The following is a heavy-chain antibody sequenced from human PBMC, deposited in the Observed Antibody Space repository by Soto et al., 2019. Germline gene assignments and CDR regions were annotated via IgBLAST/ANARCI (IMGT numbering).Heavy chain of an antibody. J-gene: IGHJ4*02. CDR2: ISYDGSNK. CDR3: AKDFGVALLRSGESGFDY. V-gene: IGHV3-30*18. D-gene: IGHD3-10*01. CDR1: GFTFSSYG. Sequence: QPGGSLRLSCAASGFTFSSYGMHWVRQAPGKGLEWVAVISYDGSNKYYADSVKGRFTISRDNSKNTLYLQMNSLRAEDTAVYYCAKDFGVALLRSGESGFDYWGQGT.